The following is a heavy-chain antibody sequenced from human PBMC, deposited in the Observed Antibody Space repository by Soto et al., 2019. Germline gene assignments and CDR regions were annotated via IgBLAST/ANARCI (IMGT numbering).Heavy chain of an antibody. CDR1: GGTFFSHA. J-gene: IGHJ4*02. D-gene: IGHD3-22*01. CDR3: AREKGSSAYYSHY. CDR2: IIPMFGTT. V-gene: IGHV1-69*15. Sequence: QVQLVQSGDEVKKPGSSVKVSCKVSGGTFFSHAMSWVRQAPGQGLEWVGNIIPMFGTTNYAQKFQGRVAITADESTSTVYMELSSLRSEDTAVYYCAREKGSSAYYSHYWGQGTQVTVSS.